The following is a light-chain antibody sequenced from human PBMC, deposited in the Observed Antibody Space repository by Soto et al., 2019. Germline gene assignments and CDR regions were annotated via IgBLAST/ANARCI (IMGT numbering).Light chain of an antibody. CDR1: QSVLYSSNNKNY. V-gene: IGKV4-1*01. CDR3: QQYYSTPLT. J-gene: IGKJ4*01. CDR2: WAS. Sequence: DIVMTQSPDSLAVSLGERATINCKSSQSVLYSSNNKNYLAWYQQKPGQPPKLLIYWASTRESGVPDRFSGSGSGTDFTLTISSRQAADAAVYYCQQYYSTPLTFGGGTKVEIK.